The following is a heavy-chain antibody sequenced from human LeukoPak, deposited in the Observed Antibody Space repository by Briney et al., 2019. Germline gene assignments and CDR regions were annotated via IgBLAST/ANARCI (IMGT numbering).Heavy chain of an antibody. CDR1: GFTFRNAW. J-gene: IGHJ4*02. V-gene: IGHV3-15*01. CDR2: IKRKTDGETT. Sequence: GGSLTLSCAASGFTFRNAWMSCVRHARGKGLECVGRIKRKTDGETTDYAEPVKGRFTISRDDSKNTLYLQMNSLKTEDTAVYYCTTEIFDYWGQGTLVTVSS. CDR3: TTEIFDY.